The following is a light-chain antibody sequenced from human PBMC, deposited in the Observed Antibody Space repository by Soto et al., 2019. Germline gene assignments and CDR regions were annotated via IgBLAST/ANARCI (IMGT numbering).Light chain of an antibody. J-gene: IGLJ2*01. CDR3: ATWDDSLDGPV. CDR2: EVS. Sequence: QSALTQPASVSGSPGQSITISCTGTSSDVGGYNYVSWYQQHPGKAPKLMIYEVSNRPSGVPDRFSASRSGTSASLAISGLQSEDEANFYCATWDDSLDGPVFGGGTKLTVL. V-gene: IGLV2-14*01. CDR1: SSDVGGYNY.